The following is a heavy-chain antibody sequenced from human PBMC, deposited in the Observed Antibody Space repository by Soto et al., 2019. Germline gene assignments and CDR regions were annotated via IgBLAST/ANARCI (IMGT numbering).Heavy chain of an antibody. CDR3: EKRERWPASGPY. D-gene: IGHD1-1*01. V-gene: IGHV3-23*01. Sequence: EVQLLESGGGLVQPGGSLRLSCAASGFTFSSYSMTWVRQAPGKGLEWVSDISGSGDNTYYADSVKGRFTTSRDNSKNTRDLQMNSRRAEDTALYYCEKRERWPASGPYWGQGTLVTVSS. CDR1: GFTFSSYS. CDR2: ISGSGDNT. J-gene: IGHJ4*02.